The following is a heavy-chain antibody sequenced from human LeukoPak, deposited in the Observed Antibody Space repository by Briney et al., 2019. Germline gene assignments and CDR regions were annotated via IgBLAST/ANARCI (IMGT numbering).Heavy chain of an antibody. CDR1: GFTFSRYW. V-gene: IGHV3-66*01. CDR2: IYSGGST. D-gene: IGHD3-10*01. J-gene: IGHJ4*02. CDR3: ARVLYVIAMVRGAEDY. Sequence: GGSLRLSCVASGFTFSRYWMSWVRQAPGKGLEWVSVIYSGGSTYYADSVKGRFTISRDNSKNTLYLQMNSLRAEDTAVYYCARVLYVIAMVRGAEDYWGQGTLVTVSS.